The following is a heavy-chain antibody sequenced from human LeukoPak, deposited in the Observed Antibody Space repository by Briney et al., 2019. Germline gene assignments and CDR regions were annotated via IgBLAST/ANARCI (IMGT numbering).Heavy chain of an antibody. CDR1: GFTFSSFG. CDR2: ISSSSSTI. Sequence: GGSLRLSCVASGFTFSSFGMSWVRQAPGKGLEWISYISSSSSTIDYADSVKGRFTISRDYAGNSLYLQMNSLRAEDTAVYYCARGYIVVVTATDFDYWGQGTLVTVSS. V-gene: IGHV3-48*01. J-gene: IGHJ4*02. CDR3: ARGYIVVVTATDFDY. D-gene: IGHD2-21*02.